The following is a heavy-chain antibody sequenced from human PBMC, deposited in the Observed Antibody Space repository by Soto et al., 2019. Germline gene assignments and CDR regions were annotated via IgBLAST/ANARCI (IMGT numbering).Heavy chain of an antibody. CDR1: GGSFSGYY. J-gene: IGHJ4*02. CDR3: ARGGLFVVVPAAFDY. V-gene: IGHV4-34*01. CDR2: INHSGST. Sequence: QVQLQQWGAGLLKPSETLSLTCAVYGGSFSGYYWSWIRQPPGKGLEWIGEINHSGSTNYNPSLKSRVTISVDPSKNQFSLKLSSVTAADTAVYYCARGGLFVVVPAAFDYWGQGTLVTVSS. D-gene: IGHD2-2*01.